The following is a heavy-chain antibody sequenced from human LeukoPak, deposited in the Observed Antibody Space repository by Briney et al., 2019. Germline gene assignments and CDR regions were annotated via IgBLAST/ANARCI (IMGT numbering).Heavy chain of an antibody. CDR2: ISWDGGST. CDR3: AKGDGEHAYYYYYMDV. D-gene: IGHD3-10*01. Sequence: GGSLRLSCAASGFTFDDYAMHWVRQAPGKGLEWVSLISWDGGSTYYADSVKGRFTISRDNSKNSLYLQMNSLRAEDTALYYCAKGDGEHAYYYYYMDVWGKGTTVTISS. J-gene: IGHJ6*03. V-gene: IGHV3-43D*03. CDR1: GFTFDDYA.